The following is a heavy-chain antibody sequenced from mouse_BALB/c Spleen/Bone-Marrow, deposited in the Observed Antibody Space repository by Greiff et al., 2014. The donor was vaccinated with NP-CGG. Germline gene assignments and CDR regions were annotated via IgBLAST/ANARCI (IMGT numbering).Heavy chain of an antibody. CDR1: GFTFSSFG. V-gene: IGHV5-17*02. CDR3: ARDDYDYAMDY. Sequence: EVKLMESGGGLVQPGGSRKLSCAASGFTFSSFGMHWVRQAPEKGLEWVGYISSGSSTIYYADKVKGRFTISRDNPKNTLFLQMTSLRSEDTAMYYCARDDYDYAMDYWGQGTSVTVSS. J-gene: IGHJ4*01. D-gene: IGHD2-4*01. CDR2: ISSGSSTI.